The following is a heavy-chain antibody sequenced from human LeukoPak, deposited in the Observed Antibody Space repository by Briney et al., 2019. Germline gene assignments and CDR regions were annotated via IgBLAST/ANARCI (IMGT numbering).Heavy chain of an antibody. CDR1: GGSISSSSYY. D-gene: IGHD3-22*01. V-gene: IGHV4-39*01. CDR2: TYYSGST. Sequence: SETLSLTXTVSGGSISSSSYYWGWIRQPPGNGLDWIGSTYYSGSTYYNPSLKSRVTISVDTSKNQFSLKLSSVTAAVTAVYYCVSGYYSNFDYWGQGTLVTVSS. J-gene: IGHJ4*02. CDR3: VSGYYSNFDY.